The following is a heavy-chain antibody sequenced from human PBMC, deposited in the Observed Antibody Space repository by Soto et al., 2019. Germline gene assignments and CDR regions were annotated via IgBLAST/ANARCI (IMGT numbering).Heavy chain of an antibody. J-gene: IGHJ3*02. CDR1: GYTFTSYG. Sequence: ASVKVSCKASGYTFTSYGIVWVRQAPGQGLEWMGGIIPNNGNTNYAQKLQGRVTITADTSTSTAYMELSSLRSEDTAVYYCATYYYDSSGYAGTDAFDIWGQGTMVTVSS. V-gene: IGHV1-18*01. CDR3: ATYYYDSSGYAGTDAFDI. D-gene: IGHD3-22*01. CDR2: IIPNNGNT.